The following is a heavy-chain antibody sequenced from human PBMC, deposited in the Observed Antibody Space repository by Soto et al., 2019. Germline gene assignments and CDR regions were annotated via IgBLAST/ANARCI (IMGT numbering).Heavy chain of an antibody. CDR2: IDPSDSYT. CDR3: ARHTRSPTYYDFWSGFARGWFDP. V-gene: IGHV5-10-1*01. D-gene: IGHD3-3*01. Sequence: LGESLKISCNGSGYSFTSYWISWVRQMPGKGLEWMGRIDPSDSYTNYSPSFQGHVTISADKSISTAYLQWSSLKASDTAMYYCARHTRSPTYYDFWSGFARGWFDPWGQGTLVTVSS. J-gene: IGHJ5*02. CDR1: GYSFTSYW.